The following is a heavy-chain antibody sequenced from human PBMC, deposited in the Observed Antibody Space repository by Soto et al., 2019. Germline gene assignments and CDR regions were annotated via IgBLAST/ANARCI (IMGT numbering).Heavy chain of an antibody. CDR1: GYPFPHYC. Sequence: GSSTEVSPPASGYPFPHYCNKWVRKATGQRLVWVGGMNPQNGNTGYAPEIPGRVPNTPDKTTSTAYMELSSLRSEDTAVYYCARDLGLDGYGQYYYNDMDVLGQGT. D-gene: IGHD3-10*01. CDR3: ARDLGLDGYGQYYYNDMDV. J-gene: IGHJ6*02. CDR2: MNPQNGNT. V-gene: IGHV1-8*01.